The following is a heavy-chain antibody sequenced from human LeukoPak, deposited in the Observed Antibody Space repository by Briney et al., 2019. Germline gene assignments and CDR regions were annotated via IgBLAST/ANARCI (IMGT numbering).Heavy chain of an antibody. CDR2: IIPIFGTA. V-gene: IGHV1-69*05. Sequence: ASVKVSCKASGGTFSSYAISWVRQAPGQGLEWMGRIIPIFGTANYAQKFQGRVTITTDDSTSTAYMELSSLRSEDTAVYYCARGEGYCSGGSCLVDYWGQGTLVTV. J-gene: IGHJ4*02. CDR3: ARGEGYCSGGSCLVDY. CDR1: GGTFSSYA. D-gene: IGHD2-15*01.